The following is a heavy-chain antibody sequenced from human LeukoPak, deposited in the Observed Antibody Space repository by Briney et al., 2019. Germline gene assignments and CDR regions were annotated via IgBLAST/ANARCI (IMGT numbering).Heavy chain of an antibody. J-gene: IGHJ6*03. Sequence: ASVKVSCKASGYTFTGYYMHWVRQAPGQGLEWMGWINPNSGGTNYAQKFQGKVTMTRDTSISTAYVELSRLRSDDTAVYYCARDSGYYYGSGSYPPYYMDVWGKGTTVTVSS. V-gene: IGHV1-2*02. D-gene: IGHD3-10*01. CDR2: INPNSGGT. CDR3: ARDSGYYYGSGSYPPYYMDV. CDR1: GYTFTGYY.